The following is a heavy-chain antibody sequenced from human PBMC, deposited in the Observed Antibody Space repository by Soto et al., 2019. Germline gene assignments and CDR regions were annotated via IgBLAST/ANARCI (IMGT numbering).Heavy chain of an antibody. CDR2: INAGNGNT. V-gene: IGHV1-3*01. D-gene: IGHD3-3*01. CDR3: ARDLDDFWSGYYKSWFDP. J-gene: IGHJ5*02. Sequence: QVQLVQSGAEVKKPGASVKVSCKASGYTFTSYAMHWVRQAPGQRLEWMGWINAGNGNTKYLQKFQGRVTITRDTSASTAYMELSSLRSEDTAVYYCARDLDDFWSGYYKSWFDPWGQGTLVTVSS. CDR1: GYTFTSYA.